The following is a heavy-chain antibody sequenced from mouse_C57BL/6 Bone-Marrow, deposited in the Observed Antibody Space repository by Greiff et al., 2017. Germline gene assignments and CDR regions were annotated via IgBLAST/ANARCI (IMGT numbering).Heavy chain of an antibody. CDR1: GFTFSSYT. V-gene: IGHV5-9*01. CDR3: SRQVTTVLATKYFDV. CDR2: ISGDGDNN. J-gene: IGHJ1*03. D-gene: IGHD1-1*01. Sequence: EVKVEESGGGLVKPGGSLKLSCAASGFTFSSYTMSWVRQTPGKRLQWVAAISGDGDNNYYPDGVKGRFTISRENEKNFLYLQMSGLRSEDTALYYCSRQVTTVLATKYFDVWGTGTTVTVSS.